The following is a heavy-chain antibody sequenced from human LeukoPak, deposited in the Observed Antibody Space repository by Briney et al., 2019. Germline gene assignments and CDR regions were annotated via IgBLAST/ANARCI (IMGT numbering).Heavy chain of an antibody. Sequence: GGSLRLSCTASGFPFSTYSMNWVRQAPGKGLEWISYISSSTKTIYYADSVRGRFTISRDNGKTSLFLQMTSLRDDDTAVYYCARDRYGDSVALDFWYFDLWGRGTLVTVSS. CDR2: ISSSTKTI. CDR3: ARDRYGDSVALDFWYFDL. J-gene: IGHJ2*01. V-gene: IGHV3-48*02. CDR1: GFPFSTYS. D-gene: IGHD4-17*01.